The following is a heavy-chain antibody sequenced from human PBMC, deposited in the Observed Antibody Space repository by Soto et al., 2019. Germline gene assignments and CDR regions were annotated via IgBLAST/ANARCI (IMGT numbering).Heavy chain of an antibody. V-gene: IGHV1-18*01. J-gene: IGHJ6*02. Sequence: ASVKVSCKASGYTFASYAISWMRQAPGQGLEWMGWISAYNGSTNYAQKLQGRVTMTTDTSTSTAYMELRSLRSDDTAVYYCARDLWGYCGTNCYPLDVWGQGTTVTVSS. CDR3: ARDLWGYCGTNCYPLDV. CDR2: ISAYNGST. CDR1: GYTFASYA. D-gene: IGHD2-21*02.